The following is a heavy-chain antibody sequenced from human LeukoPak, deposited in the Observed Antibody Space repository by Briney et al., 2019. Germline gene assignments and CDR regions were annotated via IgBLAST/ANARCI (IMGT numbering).Heavy chain of an antibody. CDR3: TGYAHKGV. Sequence: PGGSLRLSCTASGLTVGNKYMSWVRQDPWKGLEWVSVLYSRGDPYYADSVKGRFTISRDSSKNTLYLQMNSLRAEDTAVYYCTGYAHKGVWGQGTTVTVSS. CDR1: GLTVGNKY. CDR2: LYSRGDP. J-gene: IGHJ6*02. V-gene: IGHV3-66*01.